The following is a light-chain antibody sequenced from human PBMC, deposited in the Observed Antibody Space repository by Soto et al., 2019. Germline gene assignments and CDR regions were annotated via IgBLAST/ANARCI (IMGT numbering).Light chain of an antibody. CDR3: SAWDNSMNGYV. J-gene: IGLJ1*01. CDR2: TAG. Sequence: QSVLTQPLSASASPGQRVTISCSGGSSNIGSNTVAWYQHLPGTAPPRLSFTAGQRPSGVPGPFSGSKSGTSASLAISGLQSEDEGDYYCSAWDNSMNGYVFGPGTQLPVL. CDR1: SSNIGSNT. V-gene: IGLV1-44*01.